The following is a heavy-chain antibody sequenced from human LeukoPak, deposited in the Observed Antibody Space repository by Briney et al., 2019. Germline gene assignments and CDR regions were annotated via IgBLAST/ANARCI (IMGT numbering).Heavy chain of an antibody. V-gene: IGHV1-69*13. CDR1: GGTFSSYA. Sequence: ASVKVSCKASGGTFSSYAISWVRQAPGQGLEWMGGIIPIFGTANYAQKFQGRVTITADESTSTAYMELSSLRSEDTAVYYCARDTRFGEPKWGQGTLVTVSS. D-gene: IGHD3-10*01. CDR2: IIPIFGTA. J-gene: IGHJ4*02. CDR3: ARDTRFGEPK.